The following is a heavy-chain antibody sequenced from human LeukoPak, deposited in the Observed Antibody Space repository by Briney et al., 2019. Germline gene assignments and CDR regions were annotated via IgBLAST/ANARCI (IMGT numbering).Heavy chain of an antibody. CDR3: VRGYSFGPYGRDV. Sequence: GGSLRLSCSASGFPFSSYAMHWVRQAPGKGLEYVSAISDSGGSTYYADSVKGRFTISRDNSKNTLYLQMSSLRGEDSAVYFCVRGYSFGPYGRDVWGQGTTVTVSS. D-gene: IGHD2-15*01. CDR2: ISDSGGST. V-gene: IGHV3-64D*09. J-gene: IGHJ6*02. CDR1: GFPFSSYA.